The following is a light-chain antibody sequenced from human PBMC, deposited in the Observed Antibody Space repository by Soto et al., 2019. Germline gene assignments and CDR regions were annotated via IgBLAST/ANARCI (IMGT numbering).Light chain of an antibody. CDR3: QQYTNAPRA. CDR1: QSINNNF. V-gene: IGKV3-20*01. CDR2: RAS. J-gene: IGKJ1*01. Sequence: EIVLTQSPGTLSLSPGETATDSCRASQSINNNFLAWHQQRPGQAPRLLIFRASNRASGIPDRFRGSGSGTDFTLTITRLEPEDFAVYYCQQYTNAPRAFGQGTKVEIK.